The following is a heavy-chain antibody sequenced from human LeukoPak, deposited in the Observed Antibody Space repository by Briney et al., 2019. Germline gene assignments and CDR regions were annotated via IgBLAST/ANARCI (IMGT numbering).Heavy chain of an antibody. CDR3: DYRGE. CDR2: IKQDGSEI. D-gene: IGHD3-10*01. J-gene: IGHJ4*02. V-gene: IGHV3-7*05. Sequence: GGSLRLSCAASGFTFSNYWMSWVRQAPGKGLEWVASIKQDGSEIYYVDSVKGRFTISRDNAKNSLCLQMNTLRAEDTAVYYCDYRGEWGQGILVTVSS. CDR1: GFTFSNYW.